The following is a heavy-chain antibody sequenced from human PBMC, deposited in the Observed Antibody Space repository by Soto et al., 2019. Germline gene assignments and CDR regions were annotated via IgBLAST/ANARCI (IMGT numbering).Heavy chain of an antibody. CDR1: GFTFSSYA. V-gene: IGHV3-23*01. CDR2: ISGSGGST. J-gene: IGHJ3*02. Sequence: GGSLRLSCAASGFTFSSYAMSWVRQAPGKGLEWVSAISGSGGSTYYADSVKGRFTISRDNSKNTLYLQMNSLRADDTAVYYCANNPQGGQLPHLLAFDIWGQGTMVTVSS. CDR3: ANNPQGGQLPHLLAFDI. D-gene: IGHD2-2*01.